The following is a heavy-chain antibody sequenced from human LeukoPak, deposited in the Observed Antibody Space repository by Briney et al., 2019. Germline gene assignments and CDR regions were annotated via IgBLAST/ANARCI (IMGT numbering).Heavy chain of an antibody. CDR3: ARGRITMIEGIY. CDR2: ISSSGRTI. Sequence: GGFLRLSCVASGFTFSSYEMNWVRQAPGKGLEWASYISSSGRTIYYADSVKGRFTISRDNAKNSVYLQMNSLRAEDTAVYYCARGRITMIEGIYWGQGTLVTVSS. J-gene: IGHJ4*02. D-gene: IGHD3-22*01. CDR1: GFTFSSYE. V-gene: IGHV3-48*03.